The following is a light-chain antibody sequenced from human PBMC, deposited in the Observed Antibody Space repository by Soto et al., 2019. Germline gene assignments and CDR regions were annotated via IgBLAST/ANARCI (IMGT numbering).Light chain of an antibody. Sequence: QSALTQPASVSGSPGQSITISCTGTSSDVGGYNYVSWYQQHPGKAPKLMIYDVSNRPSGVSNRFSGSKSGNTDSLTISGLQAEDEADYYCSSYTISSTLYVFGTGTKLTVL. CDR3: SSYTISSTLYV. V-gene: IGLV2-14*01. CDR2: DVS. CDR1: SSDVGGYNY. J-gene: IGLJ1*01.